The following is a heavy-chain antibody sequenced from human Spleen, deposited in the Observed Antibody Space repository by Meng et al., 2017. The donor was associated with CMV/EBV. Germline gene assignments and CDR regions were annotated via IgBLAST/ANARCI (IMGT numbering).Heavy chain of an antibody. V-gene: IGHV5-51*01. Sequence: KVSCKGSGYSFPNYWIGWVRQMPGKGLEWVGNIFPRDSDTRYSPSFQGQVTMSADKSINTAYLQWSSLKASDSAMYYCARGIAVAALTPYGVDVWGQGTTVTVSS. CDR2: IFPRDSDT. J-gene: IGHJ6*02. D-gene: IGHD6-19*01. CDR1: GYSFPNYW. CDR3: ARGIAVAALTPYGVDV.